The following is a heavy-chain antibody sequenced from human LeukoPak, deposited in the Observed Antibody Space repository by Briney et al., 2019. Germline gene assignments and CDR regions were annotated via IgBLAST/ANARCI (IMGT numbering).Heavy chain of an antibody. CDR2: IKQDGSEK. CDR1: GFTFSSYW. J-gene: IGHJ4*02. D-gene: IGHD3-3*01. V-gene: IGHV3-7*01. Sequence: PGGSLRLSCAASGFTFSSYWMSWVRQAPGKGLEWVANIKQDGSEKYYVDSVKGRFTISRDNAMNSLYLQMNSLRAEDTAVYYCARDFWNRVPSFDYWGQGTLVTVSS. CDR3: ARDFWNRVPSFDY.